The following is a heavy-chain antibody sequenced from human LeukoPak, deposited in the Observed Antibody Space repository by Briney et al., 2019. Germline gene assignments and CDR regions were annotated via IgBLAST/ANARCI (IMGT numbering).Heavy chain of an antibody. CDR1: GGSISGYY. V-gene: IGHV4-4*07. CDR2: VYTRGST. J-gene: IGHJ3*02. Sequence: SETLSLTCSVSGGSISGYYWTWIRQPAGKGLEWIGRVYTRGSTHYSPSLKTRLTMSVDTSKNQFSLKLSSVTAADTAVYYCARLITGTTTAFDIWGQGTMVTVSS. CDR3: ARLITGTTTAFDI. D-gene: IGHD1-7*01.